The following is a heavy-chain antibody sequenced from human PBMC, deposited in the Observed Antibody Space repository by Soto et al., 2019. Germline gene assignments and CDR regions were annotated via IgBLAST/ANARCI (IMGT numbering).Heavy chain of an antibody. CDR3: ARVVPGAEAWFGP. CDR1: VYTFYNYG. CDR2: ISLYSDGT. V-gene: IGHV1-18*01. J-gene: IGHJ5*02. D-gene: IGHD2-2*01. Sequence: GASVKVCCKNSVYTFYNYGSTWVRQAPGQPLEWLGWISLYSDGTNYAQKFQGRVSMTTDTSTTTAYMELRSLRSDDTAVYYCARVVPGAEAWFGPWGQGTLVTVSS.